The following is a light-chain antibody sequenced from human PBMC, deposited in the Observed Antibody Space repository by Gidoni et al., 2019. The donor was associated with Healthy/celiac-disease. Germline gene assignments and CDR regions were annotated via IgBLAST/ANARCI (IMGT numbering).Light chain of an antibody. Sequence: EIVLTQSPGTLSLSPGERATLSCRPSQSVSSSYLAWYQQKPGQAPRLLIYGASSRATGIPDRFSGSGSGTDFTLTISRLEPEDFAVYYCQQYGSSPPVTFXQXTRLEIK. CDR1: QSVSSSY. CDR2: GAS. J-gene: IGKJ5*01. V-gene: IGKV3-20*01. CDR3: QQYGSSPPVT.